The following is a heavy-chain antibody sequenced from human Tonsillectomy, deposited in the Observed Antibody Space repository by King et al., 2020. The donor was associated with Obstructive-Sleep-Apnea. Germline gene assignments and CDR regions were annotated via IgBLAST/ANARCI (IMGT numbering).Heavy chain of an antibody. J-gene: IGHJ4*02. Sequence: VQLQESGPGLVKPSATLSLTCTVSGGSISTYYWSWILQPPGKELEWIGYIYYSGSTNYNPSLKSRVTISVDTSKNQFSLKLRSGTAADTAVYYCAKNLSPTDWGQGTLVTVSS. CDR3: AKNLSPTD. D-gene: IGHD4-17*01. V-gene: IGHV4-59*03. CDR2: IYYSGST. CDR1: GGSISTYY.